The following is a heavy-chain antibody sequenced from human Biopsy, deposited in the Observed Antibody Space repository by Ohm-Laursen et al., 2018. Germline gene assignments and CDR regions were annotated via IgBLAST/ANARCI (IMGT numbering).Heavy chain of an antibody. J-gene: IGHJ4*02. CDR1: GFTFSGYA. CDR3: AKGGYCTTSSCYMDLDY. D-gene: IGHD2-2*02. CDR2: ISGSGGNT. Sequence: GSLRLSCAAPGFTFSGYAMNWVRQAPGKGLEWVSTISGSGGNTYYADSVRGRFTVSRDGSKSTLYLQMSSLSVEDTAFYYCAKGGYCTTSSCYMDLDYWGQGTLVTVSS. V-gene: IGHV3-23*01.